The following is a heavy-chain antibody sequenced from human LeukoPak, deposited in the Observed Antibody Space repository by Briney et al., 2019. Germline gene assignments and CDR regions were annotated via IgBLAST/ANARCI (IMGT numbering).Heavy chain of an antibody. D-gene: IGHD1-26*01. J-gene: IGHJ4*02. Sequence: SQTLSLTCTVSGGSISSGGYYWSWIRQHPGKGLEWIGYICYSGSTYYNPSLKSRVTISVDTSKNQFSLKLSSVTAADTAVYYCARESRATQLDYWGQGTLVTVSS. CDR1: GGSISSGGYY. CDR3: ARESRATQLDY. CDR2: ICYSGST. V-gene: IGHV4-31*03.